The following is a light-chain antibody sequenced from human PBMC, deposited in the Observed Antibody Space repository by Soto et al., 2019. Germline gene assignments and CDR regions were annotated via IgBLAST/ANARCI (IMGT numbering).Light chain of an antibody. Sequence: EIVLTQSPATLSLSPGERVTLFCQASQSVSTYLAWYQQKAGQAPRLLIYDASNRATGIPARFSGSGSGTDFTLTISSLEPEDSAVYYCQQRSNWPPWTFGQGTKVDIK. CDR1: QSVSTY. CDR3: QQRSNWPPWT. CDR2: DAS. J-gene: IGKJ1*01. V-gene: IGKV3-11*01.